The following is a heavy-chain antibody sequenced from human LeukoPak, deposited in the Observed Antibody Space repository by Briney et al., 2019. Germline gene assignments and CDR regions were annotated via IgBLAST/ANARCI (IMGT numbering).Heavy chain of an antibody. CDR3: ARVWSGGSFDY. CDR1: GGSFSGYY. V-gene: IGHV4-34*01. J-gene: IGHJ4*02. CDR2: INHSGST. Sequence: SETLSLTCAVYGGSFSGYYWSWIRQPPGKGLEWIGEINHSGSTNYNPSLKSRVTISVDTSKNQFSLKLSSVTAADTAVYYCARVWSGGSFDYWGQGTLVTVSS. D-gene: IGHD3-10*01.